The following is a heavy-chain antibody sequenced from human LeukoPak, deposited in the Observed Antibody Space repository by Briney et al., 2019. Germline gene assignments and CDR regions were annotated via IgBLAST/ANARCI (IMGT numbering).Heavy chain of an antibody. CDR3: ARLAEDY. V-gene: IGHV3-30-3*01. J-gene: IGHJ4*02. CDR1: GFTFSSYA. Sequence: GGSLRLSCAASGFTFSSYAMHWVRQAPGKGLEWVAVISYDGSNKYYADSVKGRFTISRDNSKNALYLQMNSLRAEDTAVCYCARLAEDYWGQGTLVTVSS. CDR2: ISYDGSNK.